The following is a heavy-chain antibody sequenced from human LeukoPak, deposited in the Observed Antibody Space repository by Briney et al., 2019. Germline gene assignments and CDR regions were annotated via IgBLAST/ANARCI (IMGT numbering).Heavy chain of an antibody. Sequence: GESLKISCEGFGYSFTSYWIGWVRQMPGKGLEWMGIIYPADSDARYSPSFQGQVTISIDKSIATAYLQWTSLKASDTAMYYCARLANEGTFDYWGQGTLVTDST. D-gene: IGHD1-1*01. V-gene: IGHV5-51*01. J-gene: IGHJ4*02. CDR2: IYPADSDA. CDR1: GYSFTSYW. CDR3: ARLANEGTFDY.